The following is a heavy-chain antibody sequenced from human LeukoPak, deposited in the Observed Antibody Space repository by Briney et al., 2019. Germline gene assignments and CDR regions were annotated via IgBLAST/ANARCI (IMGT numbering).Heavy chain of an antibody. Sequence: GASVKVSCKAPGFTFTSSAVQWVRQARGQRLEWIGWIVVGSGNTNYAQKFQERVTITRDMSTSTAYMELSSLRSEDTAVYYCAAPYCSSTSCYRDAFDIWGQGTMVTVSS. CDR1: GFTFTSSA. J-gene: IGHJ3*02. CDR2: IVVGSGNT. CDR3: AAPYCSSTSCYRDAFDI. D-gene: IGHD2-2*01. V-gene: IGHV1-58*01.